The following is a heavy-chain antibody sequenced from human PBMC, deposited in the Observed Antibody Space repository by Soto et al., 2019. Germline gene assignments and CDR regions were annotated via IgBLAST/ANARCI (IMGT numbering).Heavy chain of an antibody. V-gene: IGHV3-23*01. Sequence: GGSLRLSCAAAGFTFSNYAMSWVRQAPGKGLEWVSTISGSGGTTYYGDSVKGRFTISRDNSKNTLYLQMNSLRDGDTAVYYSEKKAVGGTYFDYWGQGALVTVSS. CDR2: ISGSGGTT. D-gene: IGHD1-26*01. J-gene: IGHJ4*02. CDR3: EKKAVGGTYFDY. CDR1: GFTFSNYA.